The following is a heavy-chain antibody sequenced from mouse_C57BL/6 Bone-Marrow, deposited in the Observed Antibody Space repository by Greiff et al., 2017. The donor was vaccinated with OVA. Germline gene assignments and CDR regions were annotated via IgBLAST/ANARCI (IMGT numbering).Heavy chain of an antibody. Sequence: EVHLVASGPELVTPGASVKLSCKASGYSFTGYYMHWVKQSHGNILDWIGYIYPSNGVSSYNQKFKGKATLTVDKSSSTDNMELRSLTSEDFAVYYCARGTGFDYWGQGNTLTVSS. D-gene: IGHD3-3*01. CDR2: IYPSNGVS. CDR3: ARGTGFDY. J-gene: IGHJ2*01. CDR1: GYSFTGYY. V-gene: IGHV1-31*01.